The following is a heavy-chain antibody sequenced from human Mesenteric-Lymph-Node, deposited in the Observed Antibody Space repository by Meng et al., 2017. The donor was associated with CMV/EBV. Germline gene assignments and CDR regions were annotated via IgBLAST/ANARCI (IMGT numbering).Heavy chain of an antibody. CDR1: GGSFSVYY. J-gene: IGHJ4*02. Sequence: QGKLNPWAAGLLNPSETLPATCAASGGSFSVYYWNWIRQSPEKGLEWIGEINHSGSTTYNPSFTSRIIISVDTSTNQISLNMSSVTAADTAVYYCARGSSYDILTGYFDYWGQGALVTVSS. CDR3: ARGSSYDILTGYFDY. V-gene: IGHV4-34*01. D-gene: IGHD3-9*01. CDR2: INHSGST.